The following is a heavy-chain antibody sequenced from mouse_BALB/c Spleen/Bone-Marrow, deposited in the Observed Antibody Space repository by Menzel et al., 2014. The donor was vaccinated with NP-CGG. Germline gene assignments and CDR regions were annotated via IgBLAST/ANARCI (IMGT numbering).Heavy chain of an antibody. V-gene: IGHV7-3*02. CDR1: GFTFTDYY. CDR2: IRNKANGYTT. J-gene: IGHJ4*01. CDR3: AVMDY. Sequence: EVKVVESGGGLVQPGGSLRLSCATSGFTFTDYYMSWVRQPPGKALGWLGFIRNKANGYTTEYSASVKGRFTISRDNSQSILYLQMNTLRAEDSATYYCAVMDYWGQGTSVTVSS.